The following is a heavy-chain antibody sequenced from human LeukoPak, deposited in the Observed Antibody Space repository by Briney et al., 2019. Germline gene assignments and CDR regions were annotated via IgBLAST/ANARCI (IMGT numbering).Heavy chain of an antibody. CDR1: GYTFTGYY. V-gene: IGHV1-2*02. CDR3: ARAGYCSSTSCYSWFDP. J-gene: IGHJ5*02. Sequence: ASVKVSCKASGYTFTGYYMHWVRQATGQGLEWMGWINPNSGGTNYAQKFQGRATMNRDTSISTAYMELSRLRSDDTAVYYCARAGYCSSTSCYSWFDPWGQGTLVTVSS. CDR2: INPNSGGT. D-gene: IGHD2-2*02.